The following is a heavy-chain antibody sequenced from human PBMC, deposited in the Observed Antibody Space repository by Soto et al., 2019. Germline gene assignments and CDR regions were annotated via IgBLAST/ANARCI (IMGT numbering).Heavy chain of an antibody. D-gene: IGHD2-2*01. CDR2: ISGNGGST. CDR3: AKRPASLITFGY. V-gene: IGHV3-23*01. CDR1: GFTFSNYA. Sequence: EVQLLDSGGGLVQPGGSLRLSCAASGFTFSNYAMSWVRQAPGKGLEWVSTISGNGGSTYYADSVKGRFTISRDNSKTMLCLKINGMSDAESTVYYCAKRPASLITFGYCCQGTPVTVSS. J-gene: IGHJ4*02.